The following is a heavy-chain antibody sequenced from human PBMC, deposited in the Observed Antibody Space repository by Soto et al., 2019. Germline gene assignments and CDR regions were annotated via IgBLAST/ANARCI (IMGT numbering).Heavy chain of an antibody. Sequence: QVQLVQSGAEVKKPGSSVKVSCKASGGTFSSYAISWVRQAPGQGLEWMGGIIPIFGTANYAQKFQGRVTLTADKPTSTAYMELSSLRYEATAVYYCARDQRDYGSGSAGMDVWGQGTTVTVSS. CDR2: IIPIFGTA. D-gene: IGHD3-10*01. CDR1: GGTFSSYA. V-gene: IGHV1-69*06. J-gene: IGHJ6*02. CDR3: ARDQRDYGSGSAGMDV.